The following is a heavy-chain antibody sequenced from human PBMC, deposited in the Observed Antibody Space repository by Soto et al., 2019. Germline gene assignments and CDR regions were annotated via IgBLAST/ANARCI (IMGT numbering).Heavy chain of an antibody. Sequence: QVQLVQSGAEVKKPGASVKVSCKASGYTFTSYGISWVRQAPGQGLEWMGWISAYNGNTNYAQKLQGRVTMTTDTTTRTAYMELRILRSDDTAVYYCARAYYYDIWGSYAYYYYMDVWGKGTTVTVSS. D-gene: IGHD3-16*01. V-gene: IGHV1-18*01. CDR3: ARAYYYDIWGSYAYYYYMDV. CDR1: GYTFTSYG. CDR2: ISAYNGNT. J-gene: IGHJ6*03.